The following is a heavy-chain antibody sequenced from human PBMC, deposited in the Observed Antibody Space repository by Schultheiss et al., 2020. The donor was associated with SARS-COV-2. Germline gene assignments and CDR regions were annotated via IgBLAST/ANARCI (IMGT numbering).Heavy chain of an antibody. CDR1: DGSFSDYY. D-gene: IGHD3-3*01. CDR2: IDHSGGT. V-gene: IGHV4-34*01. J-gene: IGHJ3*02. Sequence: GSLRLSCAVSDGSFSDYYWTWIRQPPGKGLEWIGEIDHSGGTNYNPSLKSRVTILVDTSKNHLSLNLTSVTAADTAVYFCARWGFFEEGADAFDIWGQGTMVTVSS. CDR3: ARWGFFEEGADAFDI.